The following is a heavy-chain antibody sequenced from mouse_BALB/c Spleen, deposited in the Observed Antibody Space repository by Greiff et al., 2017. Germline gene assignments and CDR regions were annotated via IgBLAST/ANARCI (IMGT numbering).Heavy chain of an antibody. CDR2: IYWDDDK. J-gene: IGHJ4*01. D-gene: IGHD2-1*01. CDR1: GFSLSTSGMG. CDR3: ARRDGNYVGAMDY. V-gene: IGHV8-12*01. Sequence: QVTLKVSGPGILQPSQTLSLTCSFSGFSLSTSGMGVSWIRQPSGKGLEWLAHIYWDDDKRYNPSLKSRLTISKDTSSNQVFLKITSVDTADTATYYCARRDGNYVGAMDYWGQGTSVTVSS.